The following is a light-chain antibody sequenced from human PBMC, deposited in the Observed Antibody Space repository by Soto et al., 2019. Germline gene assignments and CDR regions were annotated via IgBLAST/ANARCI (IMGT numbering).Light chain of an antibody. J-gene: IGLJ2*01. CDR2: EVS. CDR3: CAYAGSSAFGV. V-gene: IGLV2-23*02. Sequence: QSALTQPASVSGSPGQSITISCTGTSSDVGSYNLVSWYQQQPGKAPKLMIYEVSKRPSGVSNRFSGSKSGNTASLTISGLQAEDEAGYCCCAYAGSSAFGVFGGGAKLTVL. CDR1: SSDVGSYNL.